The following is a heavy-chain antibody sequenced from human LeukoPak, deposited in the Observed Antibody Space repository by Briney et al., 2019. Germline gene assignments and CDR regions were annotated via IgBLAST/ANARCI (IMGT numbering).Heavy chain of an antibody. V-gene: IGHV4-59*01. CDR1: GGSISSFY. CDR3: ARLLRGKSFGLDY. D-gene: IGHD3-10*01. Sequence: SETLSFTCTVSGGSISSFYWSWIRQPPGKGLEWIGYIYYSGSTYYNPSLKSRVTISVDTSKNQFSLELSSVAAADTAVYYCARLLRGKSFGLDYWGQGTLVTVSS. CDR2: IYYSGST. J-gene: IGHJ4*02.